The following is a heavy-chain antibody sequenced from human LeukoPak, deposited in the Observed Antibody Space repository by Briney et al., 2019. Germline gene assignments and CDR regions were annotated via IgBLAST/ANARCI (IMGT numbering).Heavy chain of an antibody. J-gene: IGHJ5*02. V-gene: IGHV4-59*11. CDR2: IYYSGST. D-gene: IGHD3-3*01. CDR1: GGSISSHY. Sequence: SETLSLTCTVSGGSISSHYWSWIRQPPGKGLEWIGYIYYSGSTNYNPSLKSRVTISVDTSKNQFSLKLSSVTAVDTAVYYCAREVTDFWSGSLVDPWGQGTLVTVSS. CDR3: AREVTDFWSGSLVDP.